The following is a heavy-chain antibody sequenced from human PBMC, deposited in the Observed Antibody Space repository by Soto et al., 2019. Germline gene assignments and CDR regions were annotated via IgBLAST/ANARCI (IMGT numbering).Heavy chain of an antibody. CDR1: GFTFSDYY. CDR3: ARDVHSYGFSDY. CDR2: ISSSSSYT. V-gene: IGHV3-11*05. Sequence: PGGSLRLSCAASGFTFSDYYMSWIRQAPGKGLEWVSYISSSSSYTNHADSVKGRFTISRDNAKNSLYLQMNSLRAEDTAVYYCARDVHSYGFSDYWGQGTLVTVSS. D-gene: IGHD5-18*01. J-gene: IGHJ4*02.